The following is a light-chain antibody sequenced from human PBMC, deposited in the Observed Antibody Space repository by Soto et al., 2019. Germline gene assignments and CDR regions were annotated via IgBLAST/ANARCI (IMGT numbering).Light chain of an antibody. CDR1: QSISNC. CDR2: HAS. J-gene: IGKJ1*01. CDR3: QQYNSYS. Sequence: DIQMTQSPSTLPASVGDRVTIICRASQSISNCLAWYQQKPGTAPKLLIYHASTLESGVPSRFSGSGSGTEFTLTISSLQPDDFATYYCQQYNSYSFGQGTKVDTK. V-gene: IGKV1-5*02.